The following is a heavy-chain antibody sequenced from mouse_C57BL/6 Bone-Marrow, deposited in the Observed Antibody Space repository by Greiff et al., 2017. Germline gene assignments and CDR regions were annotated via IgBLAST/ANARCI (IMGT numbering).Heavy chain of an antibody. CDR1: GFTFSDYG. Sequence: EVLGVESGGGLVKPGGSLKLSCAASGFTFSDYGMHWVRQAPEKGLEWVAYISSGSSTIYYADTVKGRFTISRDNAKNTLFLQMTSLRSEDTAMYYCARLNWVYAMDYWGQGTSVTVSS. D-gene: IGHD4-1*01. CDR2: ISSGSSTI. V-gene: IGHV5-17*01. CDR3: ARLNWVYAMDY. J-gene: IGHJ4*01.